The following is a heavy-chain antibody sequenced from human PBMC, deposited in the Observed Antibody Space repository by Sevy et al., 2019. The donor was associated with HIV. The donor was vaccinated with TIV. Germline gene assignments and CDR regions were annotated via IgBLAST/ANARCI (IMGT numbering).Heavy chain of an antibody. V-gene: IGHV3-30-3*01. D-gene: IGHD3-22*01. CDR2: ISYDGSNK. Sequence: GGFLRLSCAASGFTFSSYAMHWVRQAPGKGLEWVAVISYDGSNKYYADSVKGRFTISRDNSKNTLYLQMNSLRAEDTAVYYCARDQREYYDSSGYSYWGQGTLVTVSS. J-gene: IGHJ4*02. CDR1: GFTFSSYA. CDR3: ARDQREYYDSSGYSY.